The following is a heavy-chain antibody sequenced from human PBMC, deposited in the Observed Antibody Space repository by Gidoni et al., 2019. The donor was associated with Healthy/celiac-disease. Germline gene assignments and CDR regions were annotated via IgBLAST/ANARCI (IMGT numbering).Heavy chain of an antibody. CDR3: ARGGGYSYGYAYYYMDV. J-gene: IGHJ6*03. D-gene: IGHD5-18*01. CDR2: IYTSGSI. V-gene: IGHV4-4*07. Sequence: QVQLQESGPGLVKPSETLSLPCTVSGGPISSYYWCWIRQPAGKGLEWIGRIYTSGSINYNPSLKSRVTMSVDTSKNQFSLKLSSVTAADTAVYYCARGGGYSYGYAYYYMDVWGKGTTVTVSS. CDR1: GGPISSYY.